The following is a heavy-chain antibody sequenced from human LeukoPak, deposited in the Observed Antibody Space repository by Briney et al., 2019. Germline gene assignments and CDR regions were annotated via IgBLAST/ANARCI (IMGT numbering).Heavy chain of an antibody. CDR1: GGSISSYY. V-gene: IGHV4-59*01. CDR2: IYYSGST. Sequence: SETLSLPCTVSGGSISSYYWSWIRQPPGKGLEWIGYIYYSGSTNYNPSLKSRVTISVYTSKNQFSLKLSSVTAADTAVYYCARDHDYVWGSYSIWGQGTMVTVSS. J-gene: IGHJ3*02. CDR3: ARDHDYVWGSYSI. D-gene: IGHD3-16*01.